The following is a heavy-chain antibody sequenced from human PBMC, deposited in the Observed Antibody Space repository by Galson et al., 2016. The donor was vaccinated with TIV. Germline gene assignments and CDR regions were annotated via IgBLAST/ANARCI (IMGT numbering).Heavy chain of an antibody. V-gene: IGHV1-18*01. Sequence: SVKVSCKASGYTFNKYGVTWVRQAPGQGLEWMGWISAYSGDTNYAQKFQGRVTMTTDTYTSTAYMDLRSLRSDDTAVYYCTRDRGSITMIPVIDYNFGMDVWGQGTTVTVSS. D-gene: IGHD3-22*01. CDR1: GYTFNKYG. CDR2: ISAYSGDT. CDR3: TRDRGSITMIPVIDYNFGMDV. J-gene: IGHJ6*02.